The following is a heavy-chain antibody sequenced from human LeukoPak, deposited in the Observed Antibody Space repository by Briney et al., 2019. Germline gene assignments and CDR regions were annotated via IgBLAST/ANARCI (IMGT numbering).Heavy chain of an antibody. D-gene: IGHD2-2*01. CDR1: GFTFSSYS. CDR2: ISSSSSYI. V-gene: IGHV3-21*01. Sequence: KAGGSLRLSCADSGFTFSSYSMNWVRQAPGKGLEWVSSISSSSSYIYYADSVKGRFTISRDNAKNSLYLQMNSLRAEDTAVYYCARDYLVVPAAMWWFDPWGQGTLVTVPS. CDR3: ARDYLVVPAAMWWFDP. J-gene: IGHJ5*02.